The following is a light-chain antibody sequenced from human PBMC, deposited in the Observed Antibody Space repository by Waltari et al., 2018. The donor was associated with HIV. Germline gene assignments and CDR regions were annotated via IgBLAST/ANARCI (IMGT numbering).Light chain of an antibody. CDR1: SGSVSGRSS. J-gene: IGLJ3*02. CDR2: NTN. Sequence: QTVVTQESSLSVSPGGTVTLTCGLSSGSVSGRSSPRSYQQTPGQAPRTLIYNTNTRSSGVPDRFSGSILGNKAALTISGAQADDECDYHCVLYVGSGIWVFGGGTKLTVL. CDR3: VLYVGSGIWV. V-gene: IGLV8-61*01.